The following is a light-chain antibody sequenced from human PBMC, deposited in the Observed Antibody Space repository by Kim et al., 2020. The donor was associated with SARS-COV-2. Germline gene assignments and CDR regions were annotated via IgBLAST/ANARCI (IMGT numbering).Light chain of an antibody. CDR2: GAS. Sequence: EIVMTQSPATLSVSPGERATLSCRASQSVSSNLAWYQQRPGQAPRLLIYGASTRATGIPARFSGSGSGTEFTLTISRLEPEDFAVYYCQQYGSSRYTFGQGTKLEI. CDR1: QSVSSN. V-gene: IGKV3-15*01. CDR3: QQYGSSRYT. J-gene: IGKJ2*01.